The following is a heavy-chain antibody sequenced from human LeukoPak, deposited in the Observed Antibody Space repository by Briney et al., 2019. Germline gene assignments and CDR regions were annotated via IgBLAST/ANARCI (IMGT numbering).Heavy chain of an antibody. V-gene: IGHV1-46*03. J-gene: IGHJ6*02. D-gene: IGHD2-2*01. CDR3: AGDVLSCSSTSCYYRVVDGMDV. CDR1: GYTFTSYY. CDR2: INPSGGST. Sequence: ASVKVSCKASGYTFTSYYMHWVRQAPGQGLEWMGIINPSGGSTSYAQKFQGRVTMTRDTSTSTVYMELSSLRSEDTAVYYCAGDVLSCSSTSCYYRVVDGMDVWGQGTTVTVSS.